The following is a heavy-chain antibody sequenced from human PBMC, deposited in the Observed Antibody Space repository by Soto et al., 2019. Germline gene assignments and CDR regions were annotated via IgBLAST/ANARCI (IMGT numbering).Heavy chain of an antibody. CDR2: IIPTFGTG. CDR1: GGTFNNYA. J-gene: IGHJ6*02. D-gene: IGHD3-10*01. V-gene: IGHV1-69*01. CDR3: ASFDGTLVRGGRSSPYEMDV. Sequence: QVLLVQSGPEVKKPGSSVKVSCKASGGTFNNYAINWVRQAPGKGLEWMGGIIPTFGTGNHAQKFQGRVTITAYESTTTDYMELNNLRSEDTAIYYCASFDGTLVRGGRSSPYEMDVWGQGTKVIVSS.